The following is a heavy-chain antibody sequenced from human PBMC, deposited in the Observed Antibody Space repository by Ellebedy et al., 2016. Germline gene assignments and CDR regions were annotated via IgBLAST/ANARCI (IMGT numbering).Heavy chain of an antibody. CDR2: ISWNSGSI. Sequence: GGSLRLXCAASGFTFADYAMHWVRQAPGKGLEWVSGISWNSGSIGYADSVKGRFTISRDNAKNSLYLQMNSLRAEDTALYYCAKLTGLARGLEWSYWGQGTLVTVSS. V-gene: IGHV3-9*01. D-gene: IGHD3-3*01. CDR1: GFTFADYA. CDR3: AKLTGLARGLEWSY. J-gene: IGHJ4*02.